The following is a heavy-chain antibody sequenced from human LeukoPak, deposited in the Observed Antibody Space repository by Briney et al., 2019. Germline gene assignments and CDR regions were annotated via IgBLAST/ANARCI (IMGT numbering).Heavy chain of an antibody. CDR1: GGSISSDSYY. D-gene: IGHD3-10*01. V-gene: IGHV4-39*07. Sequence: SETLSLTCTVSGGSISSDSYYWGWIRQPPGKGLEWIGRIYTSGSTNYNPSLKSRVTMSVDTSKNQFSLKLSSVTAADTAVYYCARHNKWGSGSHIPSLSANYYYYYMDVWGKGTTVTISS. CDR3: ARHNKWGSGSHIPSLSANYYYYYMDV. J-gene: IGHJ6*03. CDR2: IYTSGST.